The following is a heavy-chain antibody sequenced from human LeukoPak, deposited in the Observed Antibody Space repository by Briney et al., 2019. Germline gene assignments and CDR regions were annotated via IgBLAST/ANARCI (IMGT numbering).Heavy chain of an antibody. CDR3: AALPYTTAWREY. J-gene: IGHJ4*02. Sequence: SETLPLTCTLSGDSIDSYFWTWIRQPRGKRPEWIGYMHTSGPANYNPSLKGRVTISGDTSTNVFSLNVMSVTAADTAIYYCAALPYTTAWREYWGQGTLVTVSS. V-gene: IGHV4-59*13. D-gene: IGHD3-16*01. CDR2: MHTSGPA. CDR1: GDSIDSYF.